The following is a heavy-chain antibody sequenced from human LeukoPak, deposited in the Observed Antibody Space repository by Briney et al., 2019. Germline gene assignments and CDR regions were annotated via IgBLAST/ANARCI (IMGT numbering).Heavy chain of an antibody. CDR2: ITASGDDS. V-gene: IGHV3-23*01. CDR3: AKDRRQISVATTFDS. J-gene: IGHJ4*02. D-gene: IGHD5-12*01. Sequence: GGSLRLSCAASGFTFSSYAMTWVRQAPGKGLEWVSAITASGDDSYYADSVKGRFAISRDNSKNTFYLQMISLRAEDTAMYYCAKDRRQISVATTFDSWGQGTLVTVSS. CDR1: GFTFSSYA.